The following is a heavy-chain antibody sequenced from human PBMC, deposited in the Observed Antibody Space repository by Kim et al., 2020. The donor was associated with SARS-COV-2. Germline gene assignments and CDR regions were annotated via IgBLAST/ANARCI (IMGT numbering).Heavy chain of an antibody. J-gene: IGHJ4*02. V-gene: IGHV3-30*18. D-gene: IGHD1-26*01. Sequence: GGSLRLSCEVSGFTFNTYGIHWVRQAPGKGLEWVAVISYDGSKKYYVDSVKGRFTISRDNSKNTLYLQMNSLRIEDTAVYYCAKSFSGSYFGYDYWGQGTLVTVSS. CDR1: GFTFNTYG. CDR3: AKSFSGSYFGYDY. CDR2: ISYDGSKK.